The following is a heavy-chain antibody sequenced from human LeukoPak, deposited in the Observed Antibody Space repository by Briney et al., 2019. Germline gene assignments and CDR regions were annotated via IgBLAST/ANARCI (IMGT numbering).Heavy chain of an antibody. CDR3: GFGDLSSASDI. CDR2: IYPADSDT. V-gene: IGHV5-51*01. D-gene: IGHD3-10*01. Sequence: PGESLKISCKASGYSFTSNWIGWVRQMPGKGLEWMGIIYPADSDTRYGPSFEGQVTISADTSISTAYLQWRSLKASDTAMYSVGFGDLSSASDIWGQGTVVTVSS. CDR1: GYSFTSNW. J-gene: IGHJ3*02.